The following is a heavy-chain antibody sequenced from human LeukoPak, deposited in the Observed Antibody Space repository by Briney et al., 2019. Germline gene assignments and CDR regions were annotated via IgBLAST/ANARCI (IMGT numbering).Heavy chain of an antibody. CDR1: GYTFSSYG. CDR3: ARNFYDSSGYDPFDI. CDR2: INVYNGNT. Sequence: ASVKVCCKASGYTFSSYGISWVRQAPGQGLEWMGRINVYNGNTNYAQKLQGRVTMTTDTSTSTAYMELRSLRSDDTAVYYCARNFYDSSGYDPFDIWGQGTMVTVSS. J-gene: IGHJ3*02. D-gene: IGHD3-22*01. V-gene: IGHV1-18*01.